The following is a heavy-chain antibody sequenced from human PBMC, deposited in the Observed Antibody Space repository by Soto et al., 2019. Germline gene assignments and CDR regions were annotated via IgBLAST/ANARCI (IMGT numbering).Heavy chain of an antibody. CDR3: AKILAWNHTWGYYYGMEV. D-gene: IGHD1-1*01. J-gene: IGHJ6*02. CDR2: ISGSGGST. Sequence: GGSLRLSCAASGFTFSSYAMSWVRQAPGKGLEWVSAISGSGGSTYYADSVKGRFTISRDNSKNTLYLQMNSLRAEDTAVYYCAKILAWNHTWGYYYGMEVWGRGTTVTVSS. CDR1: GFTFSSYA. V-gene: IGHV3-23*01.